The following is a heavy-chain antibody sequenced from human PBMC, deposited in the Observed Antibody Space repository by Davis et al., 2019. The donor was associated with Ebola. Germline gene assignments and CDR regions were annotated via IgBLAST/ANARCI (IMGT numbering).Heavy chain of an antibody. Sequence: ASVKVSCKASGYTFTGYYMHWVRQAPGQGLEWMGRINPNSGGTNYAQKFQGRVTMTRDTSISTAYMELRSLRSDDTAVYYCARAYSSSWYLFDYWGQGTLVTVSS. V-gene: IGHV1-2*06. CDR2: INPNSGGT. CDR1: GYTFTGYY. J-gene: IGHJ4*02. D-gene: IGHD6-13*01. CDR3: ARAYSSSWYLFDY.